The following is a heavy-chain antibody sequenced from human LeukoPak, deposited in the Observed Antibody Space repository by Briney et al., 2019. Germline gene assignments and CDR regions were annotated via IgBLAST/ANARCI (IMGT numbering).Heavy chain of an antibody. Sequence: SGTLSLTCTVSGGSISSYYWSWIRQPPGKGLEWIGYIYYSGSTNYNPSLKSRVTISVDTSKNQFSLKLSSVTAADTAVYYCARVSGYYDSSGYYLGYGMDVWGQGTTVTVSS. CDR1: GGSISSYY. CDR3: ARVSGYYDSSGYYLGYGMDV. V-gene: IGHV4-59*01. D-gene: IGHD3-22*01. J-gene: IGHJ6*02. CDR2: IYYSGST.